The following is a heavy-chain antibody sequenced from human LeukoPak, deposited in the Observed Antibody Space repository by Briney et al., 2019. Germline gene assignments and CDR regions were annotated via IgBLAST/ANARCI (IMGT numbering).Heavy chain of an antibody. D-gene: IGHD3-16*01. J-gene: IGHJ4*02. CDR1: GGPISSGDYF. Sequence: SETLSLTCTVSGGPISSGDYFWGWIRQPAGKGLEWIGRIYTSGSTNYNPSLESRVTISVDTSKNQFSLKLSSVTAADTAVYYCAREITVWGQGTLVTVSS. CDR3: AREITV. CDR2: IYTSGST. V-gene: IGHV4-61*02.